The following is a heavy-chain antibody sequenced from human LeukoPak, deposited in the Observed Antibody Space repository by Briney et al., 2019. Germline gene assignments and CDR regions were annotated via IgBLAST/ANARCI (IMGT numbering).Heavy chain of an antibody. CDR3: ANGMAYGSGSYRYYYGMDV. J-gene: IGHJ6*02. CDR1: GFPFSSYA. V-gene: IGHV3-23*01. CDR2: ISGSGGST. Sequence: GGSLRLSCAASGFPFSSYAMSGFGQAPGKGLEWFSAISGSGGSTYYADSVKGRFTISRDNSKNTLYLQMNSPRAEDTAVYYCANGMAYGSGSYRYYYGMDVWGQGTTVTVSS. D-gene: IGHD3-10*01.